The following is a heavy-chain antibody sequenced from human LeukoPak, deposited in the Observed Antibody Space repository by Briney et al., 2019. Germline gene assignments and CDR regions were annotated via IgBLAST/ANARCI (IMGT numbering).Heavy chain of an antibody. D-gene: IGHD2-2*01. Sequence: PGGGLRLSCAASGFTLSSDEMNWVRQAPGKGLERVSYISSSGSTIYYADSVKGRFTISRDNAKNSLFLQMNSLRAEDTAIYYCARGRTYQLPDPYYFDYWGQGTLVTVSS. V-gene: IGHV3-48*03. J-gene: IGHJ4*02. CDR3: ARGRTYQLPDPYYFDY. CDR1: GFTLSSDE. CDR2: ISSSGSTI.